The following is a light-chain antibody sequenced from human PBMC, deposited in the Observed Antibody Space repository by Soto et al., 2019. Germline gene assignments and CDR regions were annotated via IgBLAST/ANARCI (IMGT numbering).Light chain of an antibody. CDR3: QQYGNSPFS. V-gene: IGKV3-20*01. CDR2: EAS. J-gene: IGKJ3*01. Sequence: IVLTQSPGTLSLSPGERATLSCRASQSVSDNYLAWHQQRPGQAPRLLIFEASTRATGIPDRFSGSGSGTDFTLTISRLEAEDFAEYYCQQYGNSPFSFGPGTKVDVK. CDR1: QSVSDNY.